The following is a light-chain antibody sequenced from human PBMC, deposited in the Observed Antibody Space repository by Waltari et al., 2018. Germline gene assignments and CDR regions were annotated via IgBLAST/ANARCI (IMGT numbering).Light chain of an antibody. J-gene: IGLJ1*01. Sequence: QSALTQPASVSGSPGQSITISCTGTSNDVGGYNSISWYQQHTGKAPKLIIYDVTKRPSGVSDRFSGSKSGNTASLTISGLQAEDEADYYCCSYARSNTYVFGTGTKVTVL. CDR2: DVT. CDR3: CSYARSNTYV. V-gene: IGLV2-14*03. CDR1: SNDVGGYNS.